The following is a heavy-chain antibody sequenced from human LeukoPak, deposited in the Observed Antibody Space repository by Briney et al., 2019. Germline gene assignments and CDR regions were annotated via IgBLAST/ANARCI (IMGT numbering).Heavy chain of an antibody. CDR1: EFTLSTYA. J-gene: IGHJ4*02. V-gene: IGHV3-23*01. D-gene: IGHD6-13*01. CDR2: ISGRWT. CDR3: AKLRSGGAAAGNY. Sequence: GGSLRLSCAASEFTLSTYAMNWVRQAPGKGLEWVSTISGRWTNYADSVKGRFTISRDNSQNTLYLQMNSLRVEDTAVYYCAKLRSGGAAAGNYWGQGTLVTVSS.